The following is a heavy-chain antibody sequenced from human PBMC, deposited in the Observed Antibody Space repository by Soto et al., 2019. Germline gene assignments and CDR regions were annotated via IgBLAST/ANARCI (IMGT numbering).Heavy chain of an antibody. D-gene: IGHD3-22*01. Sequence: SETLSLTCTVSGGSISSYYWSWIRQPPGKGLEWIGYIYYSGSTNYNPSLKSRVTISVDTSKNQFSLKLSSVTAADTAVYYCAGLYDSSGYPDYWGQGTLVTVSS. CDR1: GGSISSYY. CDR2: IYYSGST. J-gene: IGHJ4*02. V-gene: IGHV4-59*01. CDR3: AGLYDSSGYPDY.